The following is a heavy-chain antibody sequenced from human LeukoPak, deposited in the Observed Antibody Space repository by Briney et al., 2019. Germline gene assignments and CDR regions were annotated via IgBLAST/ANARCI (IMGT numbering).Heavy chain of an antibody. CDR1: GGSIFTDDIY. CDR2: IYYSGST. J-gene: IGHJ5*02. CDR3: ARDLFDYYGSGSPRDWFDP. D-gene: IGHD3-10*01. Sequence: SETLSLTCTVSGGSIFTDDIYWSWIRQPPGRGLEWIGYIYYSGSTYYNPSLKSRVTILLDTSENHFSLKLTSVTAADTAVYYCARDLFDYYGSGSPRDWFDPWGQGTLVTVSS. V-gene: IGHV4-30-4*01.